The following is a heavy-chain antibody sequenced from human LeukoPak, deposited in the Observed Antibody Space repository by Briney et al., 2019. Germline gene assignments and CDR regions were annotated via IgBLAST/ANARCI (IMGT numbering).Heavy chain of an antibody. CDR2: IYYSGST. J-gene: IGHJ4*02. Sequence: SETLSLICTVSGGSISSYYWSWIRQPPGKGLEWIGYIYYSGSTNYNPSLKSRVTISVDTSKNQFSLKLSSVTAADTAVYYCARSQRRTTEFNYWGQGTLVTVSS. CDR3: ARSQRRTTEFNY. D-gene: IGHD2/OR15-2a*01. V-gene: IGHV4-59*01. CDR1: GGSISSYY.